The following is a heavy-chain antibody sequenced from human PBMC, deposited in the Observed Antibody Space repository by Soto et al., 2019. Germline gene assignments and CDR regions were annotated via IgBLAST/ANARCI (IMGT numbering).Heavy chain of an antibody. D-gene: IGHD6-19*01. Sequence: EVQVLESGGGLVQPGGSLRLSCAASGFTFSSYALNWVRQAPGKGLEWVSVISGSGGSTYYADSVNGRFTISRDNSNNTLYLQMNSLRAEDTAVYYCARRSSGWYFDYWGQGTVVTVSS. CDR2: ISGSGGST. CDR3: ARRSSGWYFDY. CDR1: GFTFSSYA. J-gene: IGHJ4*02. V-gene: IGHV3-23*01.